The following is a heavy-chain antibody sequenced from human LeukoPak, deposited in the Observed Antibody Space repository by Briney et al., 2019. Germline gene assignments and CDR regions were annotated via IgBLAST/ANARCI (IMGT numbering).Heavy chain of an antibody. Sequence: ASVKVSCKVSGYTLTELSMHWVRQAPGKGLEWMGGFDPEDGETIYAQKFQGRVTMTEDTSTDTAYMELSSLRSEDTAVNYCATATYSSSYFDYWGQGTLVTVSS. CDR3: ATATYSSSYFDY. D-gene: IGHD6-6*01. J-gene: IGHJ4*02. V-gene: IGHV1-24*01. CDR1: GYTLTELS. CDR2: FDPEDGET.